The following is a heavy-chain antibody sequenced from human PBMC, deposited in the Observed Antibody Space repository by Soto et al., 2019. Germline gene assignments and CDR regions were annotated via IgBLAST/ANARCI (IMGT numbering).Heavy chain of an antibody. Sequence: SVKVSCKASGVTFSSYAISWVRQAPGQGLEWMGGIIPIFGTANYPQKFQGRVTITADESTSTAYMELSSLRSEDTAVYYCARDQESSSEPDDAFDIWGQGTMVTVSS. J-gene: IGHJ3*02. CDR2: IIPIFGTA. V-gene: IGHV1-69*13. D-gene: IGHD6-6*01. CDR3: ARDQESSSEPDDAFDI. CDR1: GVTFSSYA.